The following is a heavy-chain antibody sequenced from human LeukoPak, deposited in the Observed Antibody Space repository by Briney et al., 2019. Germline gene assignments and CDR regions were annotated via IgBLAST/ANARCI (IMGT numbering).Heavy chain of an antibody. Sequence: SETLSLACTVSGDSISSGSYYWGWIRQPPGKGLEWIGSIYYSGSTYYNPSLKSRVTISVDTSKNQFSLKLSSVTAADTAVYYCARRPDYYYYMDVWGKGTTVTVSS. CDR1: GDSISSGSYY. J-gene: IGHJ6*03. V-gene: IGHV4-39*01. CDR3: ARRPDYYYYMDV. CDR2: IYYSGST.